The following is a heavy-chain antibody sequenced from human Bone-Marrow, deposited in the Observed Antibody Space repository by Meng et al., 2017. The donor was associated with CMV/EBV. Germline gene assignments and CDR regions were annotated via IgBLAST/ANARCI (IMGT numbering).Heavy chain of an antibody. CDR3: ARDGRSTPRGLKY. J-gene: IGHJ4*02. CDR2: IYYSGTA. CDR1: GDSVSSGSYY. V-gene: IGHV4-61*01. D-gene: IGHD3/OR15-3a*01. Sequence: SETLSLTCIVSGDSVSSGSYYWCWIRQPPGKGLEWIGYIYYSGTANYNPSLKSRVTISVDTSKNQFSLKLDSVTAADTAVYYCARDGRSTPRGLKYWGQGTLVTVSS.